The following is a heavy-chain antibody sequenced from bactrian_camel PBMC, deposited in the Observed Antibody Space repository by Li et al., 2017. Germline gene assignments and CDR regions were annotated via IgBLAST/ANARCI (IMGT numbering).Heavy chain of an antibody. CDR2: IRRDGGET. J-gene: IGHJ4*01. Sequence: HVQLVESGGGSVQAGGSLRLSCKVSGHSRGSNCVGWYRLPPGRAPAEREGIAAIRRDGGETWYAASVKGRFTISRDSAKNTVYLQMNSLTSEDTALYYCADYSGSGAFPNWGQGTQVTVS. CDR1: GHSRGSNC. V-gene: IGHV3S45*01. D-gene: IGHD2*01. CDR3: ADYSGSGAFPN.